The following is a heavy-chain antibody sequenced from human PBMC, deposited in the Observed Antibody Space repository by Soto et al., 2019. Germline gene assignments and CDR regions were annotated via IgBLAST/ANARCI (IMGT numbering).Heavy chain of an antibody. V-gene: IGHV1-69*13. Sequence: SVKVSCKASGYTFTSYGISWVRQAPGQGLEWMGGIIPIFGTANYAQKFQGRVTITADESTSTAYMELSSLRSEDTAVYYCARGSYPLGYGMDVWGQGTTVTVAS. CDR3: ARGSYPLGYGMDV. J-gene: IGHJ6*02. CDR1: GYTFTSYG. CDR2: IIPIFGTA.